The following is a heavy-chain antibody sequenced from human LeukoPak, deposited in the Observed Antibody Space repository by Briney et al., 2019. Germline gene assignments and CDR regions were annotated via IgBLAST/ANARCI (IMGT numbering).Heavy chain of an antibody. CDR2: IYYSGST. CDR1: GGSISSYY. Sequence: SETLSLTCSVSGGSISSYYWSWIRKPPGKGLEWIGYIYYSGSTNYNPSLKSRVTISVDTSKNQFSLKLSPVTAADTAVYYCASSHVTIFGVFDYWGQGTLVTVSS. J-gene: IGHJ4*02. CDR3: ASSHVTIFGVFDY. D-gene: IGHD3-3*01. V-gene: IGHV4-59*08.